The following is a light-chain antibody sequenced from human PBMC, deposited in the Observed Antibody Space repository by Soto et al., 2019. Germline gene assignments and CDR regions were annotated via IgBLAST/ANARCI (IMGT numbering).Light chain of an antibody. Sequence: EVVLTQSPGTLSLSPGERATLSCRASQRVSSGYLAWYQQKPGQAPRLLIYGASSRATGIPDRFSGRGSGTDFTLTISRLEPEDFSVYYCHQYGTAPLTFGPGTKVDIK. CDR2: GAS. V-gene: IGKV3-20*01. CDR3: HQYGTAPLT. CDR1: QRVSSGY. J-gene: IGKJ3*01.